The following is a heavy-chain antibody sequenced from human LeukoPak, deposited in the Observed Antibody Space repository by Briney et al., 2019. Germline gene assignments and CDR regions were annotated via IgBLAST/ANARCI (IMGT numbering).Heavy chain of an antibody. CDR3: ARPIFSGATWAPPPFDY. V-gene: IGHV1-3*01. J-gene: IGHJ4*02. CDR2: INAGNGNT. D-gene: IGHD1-26*01. Sequence: GASVKVSCKASGGTFSSYGISWVRQAPGQGLEWMGWINAGNGNTKYSQKFQGRVTITRDTSASTAYMELSSLRSEDTAVYYCARPIFSGATWAPPPFDYWGQGTLVTVSS. CDR1: GGTFSSYG.